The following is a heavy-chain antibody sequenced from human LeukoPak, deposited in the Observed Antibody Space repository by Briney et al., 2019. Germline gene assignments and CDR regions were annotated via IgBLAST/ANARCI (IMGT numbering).Heavy chain of an antibody. CDR3: ASGEDCSGGSCYRPLDY. D-gene: IGHD2-15*01. V-gene: IGHV4-39*07. Sequence: SETLSLTCTVSGGSISSGDYYWSWIRQPPGKGLEWIGEVNADGDTYYNPSLGSRVTISLDTSKNQFSLRLNSVTAADTALYYCASGEDCSGGSCYRPLDYWGQGTLVTVSS. CDR1: GGSISSGDYY. CDR2: VNADGDT. J-gene: IGHJ4*02.